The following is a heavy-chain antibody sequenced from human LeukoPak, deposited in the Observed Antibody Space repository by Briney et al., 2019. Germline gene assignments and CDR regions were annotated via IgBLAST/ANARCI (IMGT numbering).Heavy chain of an antibody. CDR1: GFIFGDYN. J-gene: IGHJ4*02. D-gene: IGHD3-10*01. CDR2: IRAKIHDGTT. Sequence: GGSLRLSCTTSGFIFGDYNMNWVRQAPGKGLEGVVYIRAKIHDGTTDFAASVKGRFTISRDDSKSIAYLQMTSLKSEDTAVYYCSRGQKDPYGPEFDYWGQGTLVTVSS. CDR3: SRGQKDPYGPEFDY. V-gene: IGHV3-49*04.